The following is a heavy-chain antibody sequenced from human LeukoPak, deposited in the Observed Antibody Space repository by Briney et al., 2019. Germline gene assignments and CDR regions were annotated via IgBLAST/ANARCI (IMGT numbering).Heavy chain of an antibody. J-gene: IGHJ5*02. CDR2: VYHDGST. Sequence: SETLSLTCSVSGYSITSGYYWGRIRQSPGKGLEWIGSVYHDGSTYYNPSLKSRVTVSVDTSKNQISLSLSSVTATDTAVYFCARDFFGRAAGTGNWFDPWGQGTLVTVSS. D-gene: IGHD6-13*01. CDR1: GYSITSGYY. V-gene: IGHV4-38-2*02. CDR3: ARDFFGRAAGTGNWFDP.